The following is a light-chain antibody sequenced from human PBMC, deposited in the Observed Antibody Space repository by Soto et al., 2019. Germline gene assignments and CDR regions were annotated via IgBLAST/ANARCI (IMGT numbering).Light chain of an antibody. CDR2: GAS. CDR1: QSVSSSF. V-gene: IGKV3-20*01. CDR3: QQDGSSPYT. Sequence: EIVLTQSPGTLSLSPGEGATLSCRASQSVSSSFLAWYQQKPGQAPRLRIYGASSRATGIPDRFSGSGSGTDFTLTISRLEPEDFAVYYWQQDGSSPYTFGQGTKLEIK. J-gene: IGKJ2*01.